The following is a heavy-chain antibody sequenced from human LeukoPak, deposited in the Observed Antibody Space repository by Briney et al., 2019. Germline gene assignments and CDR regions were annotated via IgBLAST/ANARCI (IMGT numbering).Heavy chain of an antibody. D-gene: IGHD3-10*01. V-gene: IGHV1-18*04. Sequence: ASEKVSCKASGYTFTSYGISWVRQAPGQGLEWRGWISAYNGNTNYAQKLQGRITMTTDTSTSTAYMELRSLKSDGTAVYYCATYFYGSGTKGVTYFHHWGQGTLVTVSS. CDR1: GYTFTSYG. CDR3: ATYFYGSGTKGVTYFHH. J-gene: IGHJ1*01. CDR2: ISAYNGNT.